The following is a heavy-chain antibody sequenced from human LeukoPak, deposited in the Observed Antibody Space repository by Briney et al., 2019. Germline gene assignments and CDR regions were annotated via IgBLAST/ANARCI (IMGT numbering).Heavy chain of an antibody. CDR1: GGTFSSYA. CDR3: ARDAGARRGRYYFDY. D-gene: IGHD1-26*01. J-gene: IGHJ4*02. Sequence: SVKVSCEASGGTFSSYAISWVRQAPGQGLEWMGGLIPIFGTANYAQKFQGRVTITADESTSTAYMELSSLRSEDTAVYYCARDAGARRGRYYFDYWGQGTLVTVSS. CDR2: LIPIFGTA. V-gene: IGHV1-69*01.